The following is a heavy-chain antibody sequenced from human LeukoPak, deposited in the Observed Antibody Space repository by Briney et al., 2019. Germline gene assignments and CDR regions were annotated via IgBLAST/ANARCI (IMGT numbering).Heavy chain of an antibody. Sequence: RGSLRLSCAASEFTFSSYTINWVRQAPGKGLEWVSSISSTSTYISYADSVKGRFTISRDNSKNSLYLQMNSLRAEDTAVYYCARGGGNFDYWGQGTLVTVSS. CDR3: ARGGGNFDY. V-gene: IGHV3-21*01. D-gene: IGHD2-15*01. J-gene: IGHJ4*02. CDR2: ISSTSTYI. CDR1: EFTFSSYT.